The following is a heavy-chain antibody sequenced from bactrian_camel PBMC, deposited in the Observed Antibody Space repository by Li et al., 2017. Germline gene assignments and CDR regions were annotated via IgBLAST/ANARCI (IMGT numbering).Heavy chain of an antibody. Sequence: QVQLVESGGGSVQTGGSLRLSCVVSGHSRGSNCVGWYRLPPGRAPAEREGIAAIRRSGGETWYADSVKGRFTVSRDNANNTVNLMMNSLKPEDTAMYYCAANFGPYCRGPYLARRANFLGQGTQVTVS. CDR1: GHSRGSNC. J-gene: IGHJ4*01. CDR2: IRRSGGET. D-gene: IGHD1*01. V-gene: IGHV3-3*01.